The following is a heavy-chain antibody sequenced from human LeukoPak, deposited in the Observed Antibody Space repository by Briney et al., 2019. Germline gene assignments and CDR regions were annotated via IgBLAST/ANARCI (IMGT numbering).Heavy chain of an antibody. Sequence: HPGGSLRLSCAASGFTFSSFAMTWVRQAPGKGLEWVSGISGSGGSTYYADSVKGRFTISRDNSKNTLYLQMNSLRVEDTAVYYCAKDRYNSSSGRWGAYFDYWGQGTLVTVSS. CDR2: ISGSGGST. J-gene: IGHJ4*02. V-gene: IGHV3-23*01. CDR3: AKDRYNSSSGRWGAYFDY. D-gene: IGHD6-6*01. CDR1: GFTFSSFA.